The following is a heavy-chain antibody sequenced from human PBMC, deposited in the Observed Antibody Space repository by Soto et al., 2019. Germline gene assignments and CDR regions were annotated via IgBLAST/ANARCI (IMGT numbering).Heavy chain of an antibody. Sequence: DVQLVESGGGLIQPGESLRLSCAAFGLTISGKKYVAWVRQAPGKGLEWVSGLYDVDGSFYAHSVRGRFSTSSDSSTTTVYLQMNDLRPDDTAVYYCATWHEREHAYDVWGQGTPVTVSS. CDR1: GLTISGKKY. J-gene: IGHJ3*01. V-gene: IGHV3-53*01. CDR2: LYDVDGS. D-gene: IGHD1-1*01. CDR3: ATWHEREHAYDV.